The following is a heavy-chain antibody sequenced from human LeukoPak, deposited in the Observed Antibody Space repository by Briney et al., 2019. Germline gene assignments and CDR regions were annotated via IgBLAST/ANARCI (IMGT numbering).Heavy chain of an antibody. V-gene: IGHV1-18*01. CDR2: ISVETGNT. CDR1: GYTFNTYG. D-gene: IGHD3-10*01. CDR3: ARDRTPYASGRNGLDY. J-gene: IGHJ4*02. Sequence: ASVKVSCKPSGYTFNTYGLTWVRQARGQGLEWMGWISVETGNTKYAQNLQDRLTMTTDISTSTAYMELRSLRSDDTALYYCARDRTPYASGRNGLDYWGQGTLVTVSS.